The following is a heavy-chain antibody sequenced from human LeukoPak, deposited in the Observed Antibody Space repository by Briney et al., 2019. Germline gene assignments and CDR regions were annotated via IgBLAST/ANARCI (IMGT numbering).Heavy chain of an antibody. D-gene: IGHD3-10*01. V-gene: IGHV3-53*01. J-gene: IGHJ5*02. CDR2: IYSGGST. CDR1: GFTVSSNY. CDR3: ARDRDANWFDP. Sequence: GGSLRLSCAASGFTVSSNYMNWVRQAPGKGLEWVSVIYSGGSTYYADSVKGRFTISRDNSKNTPYLQMNSLRAEDTAVYYCARDRDANWFDPWGQGTLVTVSS.